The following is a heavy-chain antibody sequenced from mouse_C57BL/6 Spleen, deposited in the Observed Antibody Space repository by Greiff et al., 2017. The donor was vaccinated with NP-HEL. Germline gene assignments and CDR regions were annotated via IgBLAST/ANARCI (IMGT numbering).Heavy chain of an antibody. CDR3: ARDSSGYRYFDY. CDR2: IHPNSGST. J-gene: IGHJ2*01. V-gene: IGHV1-64*01. D-gene: IGHD3-2*02. Sequence: QVQLQQSGAELVKPGASVKLSCKASGYTFTSYWMHWVKQRPGQGLEWIGMIHPNSGSTNYNEKFKSKATLTVDKSSSTAYMQLSSLTSEDSAVYYCARDSSGYRYFDYWGQGTTLTVSS. CDR1: GYTFTSYW.